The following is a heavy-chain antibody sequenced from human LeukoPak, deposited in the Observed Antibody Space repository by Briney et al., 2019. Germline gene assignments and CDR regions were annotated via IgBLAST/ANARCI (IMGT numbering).Heavy chain of an antibody. CDR3: ASEANCNGGRSSLPRVAS. V-gene: IGHV1-2*02. CDR1: GYTFTSYY. D-gene: IGHD2-15*01. CDR2: IDTSNGAT. Sequence: ASVKVSCKASGYTFTSYYMHWVRQAPGQGLEWMGWIDTSNGATNYAQKFQGRVTISRDTSIGTAYMELTNLISDDTAIYYCASEANCNGGRSSLPRVASWGQGTLVTVSS. J-gene: IGHJ4*02.